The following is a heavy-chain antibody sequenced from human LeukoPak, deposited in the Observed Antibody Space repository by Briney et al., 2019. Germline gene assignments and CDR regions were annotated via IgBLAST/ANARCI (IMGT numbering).Heavy chain of an antibody. CDR1: GFTFSSYG. Sequence: GRFLRLSCAASGFTFSSYGMHWVRQAPGKGLEWVAFIRYDGSNKYYADSVKGRFTISRDNSKNTLYLQMNSLRAEDTAVYYCANLYLELRYFDWLPRVDAFDIWGQGTMVTVSS. V-gene: IGHV3-30*02. D-gene: IGHD3-9*01. CDR2: IRYDGSNK. CDR3: ANLYLELRYFDWLPRVDAFDI. J-gene: IGHJ3*02.